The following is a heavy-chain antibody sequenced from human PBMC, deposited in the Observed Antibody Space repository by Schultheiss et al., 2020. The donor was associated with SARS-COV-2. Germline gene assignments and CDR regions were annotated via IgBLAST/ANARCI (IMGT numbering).Heavy chain of an antibody. CDR1: GFIVSSNY. D-gene: IGHD5-12*01. Sequence: GGSLRLSCAASGFIVSSNYMSWVRQAPGKGLEWVSLIYSGGSTYYADSVKGRFTISRDNSKNTLYLQMNSLRAEDTAVYYCAKGGGYESNYYGMDVWGQGTTVTVSS. CDR2: IYSGGST. CDR3: AKGGGYESNYYGMDV. V-gene: IGHV3-66*02. J-gene: IGHJ6*02.